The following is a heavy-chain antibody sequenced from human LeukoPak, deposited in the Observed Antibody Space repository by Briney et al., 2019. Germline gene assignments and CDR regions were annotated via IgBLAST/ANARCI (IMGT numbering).Heavy chain of an antibody. CDR3: ARVPDNSGYILDY. CDR1: GYSISSAYY. D-gene: IGHD5-18*01. CDR2: MYHSGST. J-gene: IGHJ4*02. Sequence: SETLSLTCTVSGYSISSAYYWGWIRQPPGKGLEWIGTMYHSGSTNYNPSLKSRVTISVDTSKNQFSLKLSSVTAADTAVYYCARVPDNSGYILDYWGQGTLVTVSS. V-gene: IGHV4-38-2*02.